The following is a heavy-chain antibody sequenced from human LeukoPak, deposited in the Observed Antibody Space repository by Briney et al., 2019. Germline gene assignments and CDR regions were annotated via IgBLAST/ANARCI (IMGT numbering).Heavy chain of an antibody. V-gene: IGHV3-64D*06. Sequence: PGGSLRPSCSASGCTFITYAMHWVRQAPGKGLEYVPAISTSGGTYYADSVKGRFAISRDNSKNTLYLQMGSLRAEDTAVYYCVKDLGYGDGLWASPFDYWGQGTLVTVSS. D-gene: IGHD4-17*01. J-gene: IGHJ4*02. CDR1: GCTFITYA. CDR2: ISTSGGT. CDR3: VKDLGYGDGLWASPFDY.